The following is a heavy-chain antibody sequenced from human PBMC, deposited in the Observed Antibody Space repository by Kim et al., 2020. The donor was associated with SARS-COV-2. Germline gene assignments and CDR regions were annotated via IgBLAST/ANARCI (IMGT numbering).Heavy chain of an antibody. V-gene: IGHV4-38-2*02. Sequence: SETLSRTCTVSGYSISSGYYWGWIRQPPGKGLEWIGSIYHSGSTYYNPSLKSRVTISVDTSKNQFSLKLSSVTAADTAVYYCARAHYDILTGYYPDAFDIWGQGTMVTVSS. J-gene: IGHJ3*02. CDR1: GYSISSGYY. D-gene: IGHD3-9*01. CDR3: ARAHYDILTGYYPDAFDI. CDR2: IYHSGST.